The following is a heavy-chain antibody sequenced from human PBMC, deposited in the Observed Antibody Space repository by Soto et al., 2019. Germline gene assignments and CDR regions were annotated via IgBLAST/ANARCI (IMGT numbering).Heavy chain of an antibody. J-gene: IGHJ4*02. Sequence: EVQLLESGGGLVQPGGSLRLSCAASGFTFNAYAITWVRQAPGKGLEWVSAIGGSGGNRYYAASVKGRFTISRDNSKDTVDLQMNMLRVEDTAVYYCARVASDYINSVDHWGQGILVTVSS. D-gene: IGHD4-4*01. CDR1: GFTFNAYA. CDR2: IGGSGGNR. CDR3: ARVASDYINSVDH. V-gene: IGHV3-23*01.